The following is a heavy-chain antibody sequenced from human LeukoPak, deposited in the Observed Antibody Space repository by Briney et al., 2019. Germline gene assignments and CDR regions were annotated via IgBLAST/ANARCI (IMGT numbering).Heavy chain of an antibody. CDR2: IYPGDSDT. CDR1: GYSFTSYW. D-gene: IGHD3-22*01. V-gene: IGHV5-51*01. CDR3: ARHRGGSGYSDDAFDI. J-gene: IGHJ3*02. Sequence: GESLKISCKGSGYSFTSYWIGWVRQMPGKGLEWMGIIYPGDSDTRYSPSFQGQVTISADKSISTAYLQWSSLKASDTAMYYCARHRGGSGYSDDAFDIWGQGTMVTVSS.